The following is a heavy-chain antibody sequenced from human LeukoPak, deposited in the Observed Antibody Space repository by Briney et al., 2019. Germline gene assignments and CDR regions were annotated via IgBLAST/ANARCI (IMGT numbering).Heavy chain of an antibody. CDR2: IKQDESEK. J-gene: IGHJ3*01. D-gene: IGHD2-2*01. Sequence: GGSLRLSCEASGFSFSSYWMSWVRQAPGKGLEWVANIKQDESEKYYVGSVRGRFTISRDNAKNSLYLQMNSLRADDTAVYYCARLSDGISCFGFDVWGHGTTVTVSS. CDR1: GFSFSSYW. V-gene: IGHV3-7*01. CDR3: ARLSDGISCFGFDV.